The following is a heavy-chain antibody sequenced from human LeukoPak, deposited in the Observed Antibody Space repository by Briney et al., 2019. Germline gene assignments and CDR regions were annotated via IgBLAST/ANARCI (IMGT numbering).Heavy chain of an antibody. CDR2: ISAYNGNT. CDR1: GYTFTSYG. J-gene: IGHJ3*01. V-gene: IGHV1-18*04. D-gene: IGHD3-16*02. CDR3: ARDSITFGGVIVTL. Sequence: GASVKVSCKASGYTFTSYGISWVRQAPGQGLEWMGWISAYNGNTNYAQKLQGRVTMTTDTSTSTAYMELRSLRSDDTAVYYCARDSITFGGVIVTLWGQRTMVTVSS.